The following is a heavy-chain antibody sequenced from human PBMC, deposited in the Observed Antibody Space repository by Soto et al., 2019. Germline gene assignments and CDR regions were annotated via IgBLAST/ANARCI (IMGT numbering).Heavy chain of an antibody. V-gene: IGHV1-46*03. J-gene: IGHJ4*02. Sequence: ASVKVSCKASGYTFTSYAMHWVRQAPGQRLEWMGIINPSGGSRSYAQKFQGRVTMTRDTSTSTVYMELSSLTSEDTAVFYCASGSPLSINFYYFDYWGQGTLVTVSS. CDR2: INPSGGSR. CDR3: ASGSPLSINFYYFDY. CDR1: GYTFTSYA. D-gene: IGHD3-10*01.